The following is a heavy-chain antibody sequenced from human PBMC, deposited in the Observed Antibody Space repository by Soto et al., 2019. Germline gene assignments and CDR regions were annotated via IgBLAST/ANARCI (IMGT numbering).Heavy chain of an antibody. CDR2: IYSGGST. D-gene: IGHD3-10*01. CDR3: ARAESHPGSYYLFGYYFDY. CDR1: GFTVSSNY. Sequence: GGSLRLSCAASGFTVSSNYMSWVRQAPGKGLEWVSVIYSGGSTYYADSVKGRFTISRHNSKNMLYLQMNSLRAEDTAVYYCARAESHPGSYYLFGYYFDYWGQGTLVTVSS. J-gene: IGHJ4*02. V-gene: IGHV3-53*04.